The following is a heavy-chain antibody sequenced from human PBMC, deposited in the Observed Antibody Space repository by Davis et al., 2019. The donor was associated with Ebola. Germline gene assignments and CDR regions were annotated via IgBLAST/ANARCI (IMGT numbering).Heavy chain of an antibody. CDR1: GYSFTSYW. V-gene: IGHV5-10-1*01. CDR3: ARGTDGYNPGGYFDS. CDR2: IDPSDSYT. D-gene: IGHD5-24*01. Sequence: GGSLKISCKGSGYSFTSYWISWVRQMPGKGLEWMGRIDPSDSYTNYSPSFQGHVTISADKSISTAYLQWSSLKASDTAMYYCARGTDGYNPGGYFDSWGQGTLVTVSS. J-gene: IGHJ4*02.